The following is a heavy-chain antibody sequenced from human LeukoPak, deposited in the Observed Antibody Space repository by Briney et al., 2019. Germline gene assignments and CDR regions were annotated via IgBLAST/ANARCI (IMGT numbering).Heavy chain of an antibody. V-gene: IGHV3-69-1*01. D-gene: IGHD3-16*01. CDR2: IGGDGIA. J-gene: IGHJ4*02. Sequence: GGSLRLSCVASGFTFTDHPMNWVRQAPGKGLEWISYIGGDGIAFYADSVKGRFTASKDDARKSMYLQMNSPRVEDTAVYYCAKDRANWAIDDWGQGTQVTVSS. CDR3: AKDRANWAIDD. CDR1: GFTFTDHP.